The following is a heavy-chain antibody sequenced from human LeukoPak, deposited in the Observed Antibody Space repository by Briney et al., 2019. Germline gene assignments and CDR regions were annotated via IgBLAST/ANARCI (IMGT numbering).Heavy chain of an antibody. V-gene: IGHV3-21*01. CDR3: ARLCIVGTKSAFDI. D-gene: IGHD1-26*01. CDR1: GFTFDDYA. Sequence: GGSLRLSCAASGFTFDDYAMHWVRQAPGKGLEWVSFISSSSSYINYADSVKGRFTISRDNAKKSLYLQMNSLRAEDTAVYYCARLCIVGTKSAFDIWGQGTMVTVSS. J-gene: IGHJ3*02. CDR2: ISSSSSYI.